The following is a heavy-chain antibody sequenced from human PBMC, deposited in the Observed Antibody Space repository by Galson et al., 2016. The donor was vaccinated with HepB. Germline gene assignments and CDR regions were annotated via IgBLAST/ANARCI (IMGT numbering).Heavy chain of an antibody. J-gene: IGHJ5*02. CDR1: GYIFTTYY. CDR2: INTRGGST. D-gene: IGHD3-16*02. CDR3: ATGRMITFGGAIVKRGNWFDP. V-gene: IGHV1-46*01. Sequence: SVKVSCKASGYIFTTYYMHWVRQAPGQGLEWMGIINTRGGSTSYAQKFQDRVTMTRDTATSTVYMEVTSLRSEDTAVYYCATGRMITFGGAIVKRGNWFDPLGQGTLVTVSS.